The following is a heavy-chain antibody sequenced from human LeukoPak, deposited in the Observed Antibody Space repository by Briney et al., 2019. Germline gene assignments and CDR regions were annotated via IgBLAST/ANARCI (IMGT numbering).Heavy chain of an antibody. D-gene: IGHD6-13*01. J-gene: IGHJ6*03. CDR2: ISYDGSNK. CDR1: GFTFSSYA. Sequence: PGGSLRLSCAASGFTFSSYAMHWVRQAPGKGLEWVAVISYDGSNKYYADSVKGRFTISRDNSKNTLYLQMNSLRAEDTAVYYCARMYSSSFDYYYYYMDVWGKGTTVTVSS. V-gene: IGHV3-30*01. CDR3: ARMYSSSFDYYYYYMDV.